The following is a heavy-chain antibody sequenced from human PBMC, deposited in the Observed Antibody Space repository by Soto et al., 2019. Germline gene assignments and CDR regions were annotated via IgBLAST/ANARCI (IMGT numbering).Heavy chain of an antibody. CDR3: ANYDAAAGGGVYYYYYGMDV. V-gene: IGHV1-69*01. CDR2: IIPIFGTA. D-gene: IGHD6-13*01. J-gene: IGHJ6*02. Sequence: QVQLVQSGAEVKKPGSSVKVSCKASGGTFSSYAISWVRQAPGQGLEWMGGIIPIFGTANYAQKFQGRVTITADESTSTAYMELRSLRSEDTAVYYCANYDAAAGGGVYYYYYGMDVWGQGTTVTVSS. CDR1: GGTFSSYA.